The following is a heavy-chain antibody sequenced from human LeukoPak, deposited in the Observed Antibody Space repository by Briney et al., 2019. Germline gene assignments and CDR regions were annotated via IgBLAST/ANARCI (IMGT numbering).Heavy chain of an antibody. CDR2: IWYDGSNK. Sequence: GGSLRLSCAASGFTFSNYGMHWVRQAPGKWLEWVAVIWYDGSNKHYADSVKGRLTISRDNSKSTVYLQMNGLRAEDTAVYYCAKAGSSGWSPFYMDVWGTGTTVIVSS. CDR1: GFTFSNYG. D-gene: IGHD6-19*01. V-gene: IGHV3-33*06. J-gene: IGHJ6*03. CDR3: AKAGSSGWSPFYMDV.